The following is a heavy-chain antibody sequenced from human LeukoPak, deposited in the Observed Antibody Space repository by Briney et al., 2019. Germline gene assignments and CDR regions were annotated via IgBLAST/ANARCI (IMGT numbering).Heavy chain of an antibody. J-gene: IGHJ4*02. CDR2: IPYDGSNK. CDR1: GLTFSSYG. CDR3: ARESDTSGSYPFDY. V-gene: IGHV3-30*02. Sequence: GGSLRLSCAASGLTFSSYGMHWVRQAPGKGLEWVAFIPYDGSNKYYADSVKGRFTISRDNSKNTLYLQMNSLRAGDTALYYCARESDTSGSYPFDYWGQGTLVTVSS. D-gene: IGHD1-26*01.